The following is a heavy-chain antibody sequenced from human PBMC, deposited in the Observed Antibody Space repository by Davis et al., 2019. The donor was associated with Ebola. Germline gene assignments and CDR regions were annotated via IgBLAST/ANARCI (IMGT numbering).Heavy chain of an antibody. J-gene: IGHJ4*02. CDR3: AKEAFGSGSYHIDY. CDR1: GFTFSSYA. Sequence: LSLTCAASGFTFSSYAMSWVRQAPGKGLEWVLHISGSGDSIYYADSVKGRFTISRDNSKSTLYLQMTSLRVEDTAVYYCAKEAFGSGSYHIDYWGQGTLVTVSS. D-gene: IGHD3-10*01. V-gene: IGHV3-23*01. CDR2: ISGSGDSI.